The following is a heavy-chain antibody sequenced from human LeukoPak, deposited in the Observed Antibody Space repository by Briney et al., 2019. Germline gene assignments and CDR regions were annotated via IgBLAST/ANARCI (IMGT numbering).Heavy chain of an antibody. Sequence: PPGGSLRLSCAVSGITLSNYGMSWVRQAPGKGLEWVAGISGSAGGTYYADSVKGRFTISRDNAKNTLYLQLNNLRAEDTAVYFCAKRGVVIRVILVGFYKEAYYFDSWGQGALVTVSS. V-gene: IGHV3-23*01. CDR3: AKRGVVIRVILVGFYKEAYYFDS. D-gene: IGHD3-22*01. J-gene: IGHJ4*02. CDR2: ISGSAGGT. CDR1: GITLSNYG.